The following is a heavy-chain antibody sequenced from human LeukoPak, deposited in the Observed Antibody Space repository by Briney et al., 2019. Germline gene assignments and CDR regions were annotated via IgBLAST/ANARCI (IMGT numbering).Heavy chain of an antibody. D-gene: IGHD2-15*01. CDR1: GFTFSDYY. Sequence: PGGSLRLSCAASGFTFSDYYMSWIRQAPGKGLEWVSYIRSSGSTIYYADSVKGRFTISRDNAKNSLYLQMNSLRAEDTAVYYCARVPLYCSGGSCYWLDYWGQGTLVTVSS. V-gene: IGHV3-11*01. J-gene: IGHJ4*02. CDR2: IRSSGSTI. CDR3: ARVPLYCSGGSCYWLDY.